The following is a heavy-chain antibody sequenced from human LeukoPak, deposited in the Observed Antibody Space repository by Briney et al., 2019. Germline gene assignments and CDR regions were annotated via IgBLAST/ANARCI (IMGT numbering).Heavy chain of an antibody. CDR3: ARDGPVRGGTMVRGINY. Sequence: PSETLSLTCTVSGGSISSYYWSWIRQPPGKGLEWIGYIYYSGSTNYNPSLKSRVTISVDTSKNQFSLKLSSVTAADTAVYYCARDGPVRGGTMVRGINYWGQGTLVTVSS. V-gene: IGHV4-59*12. J-gene: IGHJ4*02. D-gene: IGHD3-10*01. CDR2: IYYSGST. CDR1: GGSISSYY.